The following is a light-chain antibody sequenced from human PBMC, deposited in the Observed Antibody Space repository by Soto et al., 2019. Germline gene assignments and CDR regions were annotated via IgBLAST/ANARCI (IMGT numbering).Light chain of an antibody. J-gene: IGLJ1*01. Sequence: QSALTQPPSVSGAPGQRVTISCTGTSSNIGAGYDVHWYQQLPGTAPRLLIQAYNTRTSGVPDRFSGSKSGASASLDITGRQTDDEADYYCQSYATSLSGYVFGFGTKVTVL. CDR3: QSYATSLSGYV. CDR1: SSNIGAGYD. CDR2: AYN. V-gene: IGLV1-40*03.